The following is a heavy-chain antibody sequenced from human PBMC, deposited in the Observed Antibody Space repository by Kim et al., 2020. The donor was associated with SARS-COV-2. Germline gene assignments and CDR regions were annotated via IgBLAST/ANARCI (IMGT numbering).Heavy chain of an antibody. CDR2: ISYDGSNK. CDR1: GFTFSSYG. J-gene: IGHJ4*02. Sequence: GGSLRLSCAASGFTFSSYGMHWVRQAPGKGLEWVAVISYDGSNKYYADSVKGRFTISRDNSKNTLYLQMNSLRAEDTAVYYCARDQSAGYSSSWNDYWAREPWSPSPQ. CDR3: ARDQSAGYSSSWNDY. D-gene: IGHD6-13*01. V-gene: IGHV3-33*05.